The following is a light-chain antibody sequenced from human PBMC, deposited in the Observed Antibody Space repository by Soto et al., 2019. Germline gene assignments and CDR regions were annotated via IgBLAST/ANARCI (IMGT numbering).Light chain of an antibody. CDR2: EDN. J-gene: IGLJ3*02. CDR1: SGSIASNY. CDR3: QSYDSSNRV. V-gene: IGLV6-57*03. Sequence: FMLTQPHSVSESPGKTVTISCTRSSGSIASNYVQWYQQRPGSAPTTVIYEDNQRPSGVPDRFSGSIDSSSNSASLTISGLKTEDEADYCCQSYDSSNRVFGGGTKVTVL.